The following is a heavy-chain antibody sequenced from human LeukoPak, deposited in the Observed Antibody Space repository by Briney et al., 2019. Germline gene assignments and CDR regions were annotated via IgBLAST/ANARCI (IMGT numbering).Heavy chain of an antibody. J-gene: IGHJ4*02. D-gene: IGHD1-26*01. CDR1: GFTFSGRF. V-gene: IGHV3-66*01. Sequence: GGSLRLSCAASGFTFSGRFMNWVRQAPGEGLEWVSVIYSGGSTYYADSVKGRFTISRDNSKNTLYLQMNSLRVEDTAVYYSATTISGVGAPVVYGFDNWGQGTLVTVSP. CDR2: IYSGGST. CDR3: ATTISGVGAPVVYGFDN.